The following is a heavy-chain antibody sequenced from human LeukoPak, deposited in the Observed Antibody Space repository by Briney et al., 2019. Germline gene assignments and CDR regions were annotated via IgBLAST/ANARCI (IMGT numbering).Heavy chain of an antibody. Sequence: PGGSLRLSCAASGFTFSSYWMNWVRQAPGKGLVWVSRIASDGSSTTYADSVKGRFTISRDNAENTLYLQMNSLRAEDTAVYYCARGTAGYHSSYFDYWGQGTLVTVSS. J-gene: IGHJ4*02. V-gene: IGHV3-74*01. CDR1: GFTFSSYW. CDR3: ARGTAGYHSSYFDY. CDR2: IASDGSST. D-gene: IGHD3-16*02.